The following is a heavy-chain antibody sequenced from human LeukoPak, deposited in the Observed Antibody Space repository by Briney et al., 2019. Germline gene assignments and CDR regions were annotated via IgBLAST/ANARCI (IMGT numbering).Heavy chain of an antibody. J-gene: IGHJ4*02. CDR3: ARDHSSGWYSDYFDY. CDR1: GFTFSSYG. V-gene: IGHV3-33*08. Sequence: GGSLTLSCAASGFTFSSYGMHWVRQAPGKGLEWVAVIWYDGSNKYYADSVKGRFTISRDNSKNTLYLQMNSLRAEDTAVYYCARDHSSGWYSDYFDYWGQGTLVTVSS. D-gene: IGHD6-19*01. CDR2: IWYDGSNK.